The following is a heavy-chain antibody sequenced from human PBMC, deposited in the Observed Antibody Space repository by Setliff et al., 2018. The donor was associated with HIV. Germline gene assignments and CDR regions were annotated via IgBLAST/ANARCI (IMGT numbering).Heavy chain of an antibody. Sequence: KTSETLSLTCTVSGGSISSSSYYWGWIRQPPGKGLEWIGSIYYSGSTYYNPSLKSRVTISVDTSKNQFSLKLSSVTAADTAVYYCARGSYRGSGFFVRYFDFWGQGSLVTVSS. CDR1: GGSISSSSYY. V-gene: IGHV4-39*01. J-gene: IGHJ4*02. CDR2: IYYSGST. CDR3: ARGSYRGSGFFVRYFDF. D-gene: IGHD3-3*01.